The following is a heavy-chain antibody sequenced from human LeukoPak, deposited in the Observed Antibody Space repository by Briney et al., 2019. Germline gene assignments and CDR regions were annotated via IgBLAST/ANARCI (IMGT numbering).Heavy chain of an antibody. CDR1: GGSISSGDYS. CDR3: ARVSGFCSSTNCHGDFDY. D-gene: IGHD2-2*01. V-gene: IGHV4-30-2*01. J-gene: IGHJ4*02. Sequence: PSQTLSLTCTVSGGSISSGDYSWSWIRQPPGKGLEWIGYLYHTGSTYYNPSLKSRVTISVDRSKNQFSLKLSSVTAADTAVYYCARVSGFCSSTNCHGDFDYWGQGTLVTVSS. CDR2: LYHTGST.